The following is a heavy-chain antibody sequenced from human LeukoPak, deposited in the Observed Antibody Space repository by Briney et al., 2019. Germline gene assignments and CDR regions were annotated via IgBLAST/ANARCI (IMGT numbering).Heavy chain of an antibody. CDR2: FDPEDGET. CDR1: GYTLTELS. J-gene: IGHJ4*02. D-gene: IGHD3-10*01. V-gene: IGHV1-24*01. CDR3: ARQQGVQYLNFDY. Sequence: ASVKVSCKVSGYTLTELSMHRVRQAPGKGLEWMGGFDPEDGETIYAQKFQGRVTMTEDTSTDTAYMELSSLGSEDTAVYYCARQQGVQYLNFDYWGQGALVTVSS.